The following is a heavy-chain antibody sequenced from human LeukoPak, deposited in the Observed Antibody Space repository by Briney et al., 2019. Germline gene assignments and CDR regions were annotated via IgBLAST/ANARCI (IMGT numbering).Heavy chain of an antibody. D-gene: IGHD6-25*01. V-gene: IGHV3-74*03. CDR3: TRSGYYNGYDF. J-gene: IGHJ4*02. Sequence: GGSLRLSCVASGFTFSGHWMHWVRQAPGKGLVALSRITPDARGTAYADSVKGRFTISRDNAKNTLYLEMNSLTAEDTALYYCTRSGYYNGYDFWGQGTLVTVSS. CDR1: GFTFSGHW. CDR2: ITPDARGT.